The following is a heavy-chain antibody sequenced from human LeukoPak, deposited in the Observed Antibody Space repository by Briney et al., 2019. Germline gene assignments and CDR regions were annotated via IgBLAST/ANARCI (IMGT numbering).Heavy chain of an antibody. D-gene: IGHD3-10*01. CDR1: GFTFSIYW. CDR2: INSDGSST. V-gene: IGHV3-74*01. CDR3: VKDMGLTGNDAFDI. Sequence: SGGSLRLSCAASGFTFSIYWMHWVRQAPGKGLVWVSRINSDGSSTNYADSVKGRFTISRDNAKNSLYLQMNSLRTEDTALYYCVKDMGLTGNDAFDIWGQGTMVTVSS. J-gene: IGHJ3*02.